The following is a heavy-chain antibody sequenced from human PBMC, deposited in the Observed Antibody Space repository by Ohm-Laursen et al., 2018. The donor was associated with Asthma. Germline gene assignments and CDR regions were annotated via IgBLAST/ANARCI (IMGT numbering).Heavy chain of an antibody. CDR3: ARDVMEWYLPAFDF. V-gene: IGHV3-30-3*01. CDR2: GGSYYDGGLK. CDR1: GFTFRSYA. D-gene: IGHD3-3*01. J-gene: IGHJ4*02. Sequence: SLRLSCAASGFTFRSYAMHWVRQAPGKGLEWVAVGGSYYDGGLKYYADSVNGRFTVSRDDSKNTLYLQMNSLRPDDTAVYYCARDVMEWYLPAFDFWGQGTQVTVSS.